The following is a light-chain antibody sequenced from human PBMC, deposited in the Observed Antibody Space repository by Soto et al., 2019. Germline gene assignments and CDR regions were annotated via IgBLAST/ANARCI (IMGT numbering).Light chain of an antibody. CDR2: GAS. J-gene: IGKJ4*01. CDR3: QQYGKLPVT. V-gene: IGKV3-20*01. CDR1: RSINSN. Sequence: DIVMTQSPVTLSVSPGERITLSCRASRSINSNLAWYQQKPGQAPRLLFYGASVRATGSPDRISGSGSGTEFTLTISRLEPEDFAVYYCQQYGKLPVTFGGGTKVDIK.